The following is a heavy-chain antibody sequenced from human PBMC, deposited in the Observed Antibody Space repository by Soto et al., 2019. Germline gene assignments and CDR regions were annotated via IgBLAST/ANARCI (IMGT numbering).Heavy chain of an antibody. J-gene: IGHJ5*02. CDR3: ARGSFSSSSSWFDP. CDR2: IYYSGRT. CDR1: DGSISSGGYY. Sequence: SLTCRVADGSISSGGYYWSWISQHPGKGLEWIGYIYYSGRTYYNPSLHSRVSVAVGTTENQFSLKLTSVTAADTSVYYCARGSFSSSSSWFDPWGRGTLVTVSS. V-gene: IGHV4-31*03. D-gene: IGHD6-6*01.